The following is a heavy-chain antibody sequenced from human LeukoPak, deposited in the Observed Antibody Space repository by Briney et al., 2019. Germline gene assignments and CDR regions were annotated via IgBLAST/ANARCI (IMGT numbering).Heavy chain of an antibody. D-gene: IGHD5-24*01. CDR3: VRDKDGYNF. V-gene: IGHV3-74*01. J-gene: IGHJ4*02. CDR2: IDTDGKTT. CDR1: GFTFNTYV. Sequence: AGGSLRLSCAASGFTFNTYVMHWVRQAPGKGLVWVALIDTDGKTTTYADSVKGRLTISRDNAKNMLYVQLTSLRAHHRAVSYCVRDKDGYNFWGKGTLVSVS.